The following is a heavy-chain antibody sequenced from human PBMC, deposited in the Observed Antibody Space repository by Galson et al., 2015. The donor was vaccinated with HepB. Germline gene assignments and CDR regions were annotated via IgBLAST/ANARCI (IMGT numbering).Heavy chain of an antibody. J-gene: IGHJ5*02. D-gene: IGHD3-22*01. Sequence: SLRLSCAATGFTFSSYNMNWVRQAPGKGLVWISFIRRTSTSIHYADSVKGRFTISRDNAKNSQFVQMNSLRAEDTAVYYCARGTYESEVPDAWGQGTLVTVSS. CDR2: IRRTSTSI. CDR3: ARGTYESEVPDA. V-gene: IGHV3-48*01. CDR1: GFTFSSYN.